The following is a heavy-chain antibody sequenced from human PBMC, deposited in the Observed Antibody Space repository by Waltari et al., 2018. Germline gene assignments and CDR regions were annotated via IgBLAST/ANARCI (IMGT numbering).Heavy chain of an antibody. V-gene: IGHV4-39*01. CDR1: GGSISSSSYY. Sequence: QLQLQESGPGLVKPSETLSLTCTVSGGSISSSSYYWGWIRQPPGKGLEWIGSIYYSGSTYYNPSLKSRVTISVDTSKNQFSLNLSSVTAADTAVYYCARLYGSGSYYHFDYWGQGTLVTVSS. CDR3: ARLYGSGSYYHFDY. J-gene: IGHJ4*02. D-gene: IGHD3-10*01. CDR2: IYYSGST.